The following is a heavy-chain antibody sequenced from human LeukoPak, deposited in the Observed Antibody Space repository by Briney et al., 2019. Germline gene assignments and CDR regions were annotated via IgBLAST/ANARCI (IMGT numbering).Heavy chain of an antibody. J-gene: IGHJ4*02. CDR3: ARAGGGYGYFDY. CDR2: ISSSSSTI. D-gene: IGHD3-22*01. CDR1: RFTFSTYA. V-gene: IGHV3-48*04. Sequence: GGSLRLSCAASRFTFSTYAMSWVRQAPGKGLEWLSYISSSSSTIYYVESVKGRFTISRDNAKNALYLQMNSLRAEDTAVYYCARAGGGYGYFDYWGQGTLVTVSS.